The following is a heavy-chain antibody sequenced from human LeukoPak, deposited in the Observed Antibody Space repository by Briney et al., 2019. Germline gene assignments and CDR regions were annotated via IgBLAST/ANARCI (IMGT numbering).Heavy chain of an antibody. CDR3: AREMRNSGSYYFDY. CDR2: ISSSGSTI. D-gene: IGHD1-26*01. Sequence: GGSLRLSCAASGFTFSSYEMNWVRQAPGKGLEWVSYISSSGSTIYYADSVKGRFTISRDNAKNSLYLQMNSLRAEGMAVYYCAREMRNSGSYYFDYWGQGTLVTVSS. V-gene: IGHV3-48*03. J-gene: IGHJ4*02. CDR1: GFTFSSYE.